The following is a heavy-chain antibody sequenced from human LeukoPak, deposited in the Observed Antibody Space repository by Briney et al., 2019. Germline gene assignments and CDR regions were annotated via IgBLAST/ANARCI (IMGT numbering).Heavy chain of an antibody. CDR1: GFTFTSSA. D-gene: IGHD3-9*01. Sequence: SVKVSCKASGFTFTSSAVQWVRQARGQRLEWIGWIVVGSGNTNYAQKFQERVTITRDMSTSTAYMELSSLRSEDTAVYYCAAVRHDILTGWSIFDYWGQGTLVTVSS. V-gene: IGHV1-58*01. CDR3: AAVRHDILTGWSIFDY. J-gene: IGHJ4*02. CDR2: IVVGSGNT.